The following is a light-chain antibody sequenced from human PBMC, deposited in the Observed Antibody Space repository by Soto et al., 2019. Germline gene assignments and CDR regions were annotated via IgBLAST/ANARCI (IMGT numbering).Light chain of an antibody. CDR2: GAS. CDR3: QQHNQWPIT. J-gene: IGKJ5*01. CDR1: QSVSSN. Sequence: EIVMTQSPATLSVSPGESATFSCRASQSVSSNLAWYQQKPGQAPRLLIYGASIRATGIPARFSGSGSGTEFTLTISSLQSEDSAVYYCQQHNQWPITFGQGTRLEIK. V-gene: IGKV3-15*01.